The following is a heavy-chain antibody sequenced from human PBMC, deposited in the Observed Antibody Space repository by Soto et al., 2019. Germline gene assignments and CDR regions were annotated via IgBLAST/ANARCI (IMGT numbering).Heavy chain of an antibody. Sequence: EVQLLESGGSLVQPGGSLRLSCAASGFTFSSYAMSWVRQAPGKGLEWVSIISGSGDSTYYADSVKGRFTISRDNSKNTLYLQMNRLRAADTAIYYCAKRGSRSQFDYWCQGTLVTVSS. V-gene: IGHV3-23*01. CDR3: AKRGSRSQFDY. CDR2: ISGSGDST. J-gene: IGHJ4*02. D-gene: IGHD1-26*01. CDR1: GFTFSSYA.